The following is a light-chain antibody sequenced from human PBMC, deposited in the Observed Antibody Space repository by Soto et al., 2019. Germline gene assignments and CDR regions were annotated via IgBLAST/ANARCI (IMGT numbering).Light chain of an antibody. J-gene: IGKJ4*01. CDR2: ESV. V-gene: IGKV2D-29*01. CDR1: QSLLHSDAVTY. CDR3: MQALQTPFT. Sequence: DVVLTQSPLSLSVTPGQPASISCRSTQSLLHSDAVTYLYWYFQRPGQPPQRLISESVNRFSGVSDRFSGSGSGTDFTLKISRVEADDVGVYYCMQALQTPFTFGGGTKVEIK.